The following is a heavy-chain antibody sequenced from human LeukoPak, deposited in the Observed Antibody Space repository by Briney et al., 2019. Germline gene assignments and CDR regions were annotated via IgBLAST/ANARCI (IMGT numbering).Heavy chain of an antibody. J-gene: IGHJ4*02. D-gene: IGHD2-2*01. CDR1: GGSISSGGYY. V-gene: IGHV4-30-2*01. CDR3: ARDCSSTSCQTI. CDR2: IYHSGST. Sequence: SETLSLTCIVSGGSISSGGYYWSWIRQPPGKGLEWIGYIYHSGSTYYNPSLKSRVTISVDRSKNQFSLKLSSVTAADTAVYYCARDCSSTSCQTIWGQGTLVTVSS.